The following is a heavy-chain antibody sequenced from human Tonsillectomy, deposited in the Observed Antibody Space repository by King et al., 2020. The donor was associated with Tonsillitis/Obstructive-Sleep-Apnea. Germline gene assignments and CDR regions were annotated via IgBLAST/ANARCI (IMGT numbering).Heavy chain of an antibody. J-gene: IGHJ3*02. CDR2: IYYSGGT. CDR3: AREGAVMNAFDI. CDR1: GGSISSYY. D-gene: IGHD2-8*01. V-gene: IGHV4-59*01. Sequence: VQLQESGPGLVKPSETLSLTCTFSGGSISSYYWSWIRPPPGKGLECIGYIYYSGGTNYNPSLKSRVTISVDTSKNHFSLKLSSVTAADTAVYYCAREGAVMNAFDIWGQGTMVTVSS.